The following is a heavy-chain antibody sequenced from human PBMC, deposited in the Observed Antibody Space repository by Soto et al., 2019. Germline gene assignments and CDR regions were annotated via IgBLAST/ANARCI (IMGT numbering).Heavy chain of an antibody. V-gene: IGHV3-74*01. CDR3: ARDLSGPFGY. J-gene: IGHJ4*02. Sequence: PGGALRLSCAASGFTFSNYWMHWVRHGPGEGLVWVSHINSDGSSTNYADSVRVRFIISRDNAANTLYLQMNSLRAEDTAVYYCARDLSGPFGYWGQGTLVTVSS. CDR1: GFTFSNYW. CDR2: INSDGSST.